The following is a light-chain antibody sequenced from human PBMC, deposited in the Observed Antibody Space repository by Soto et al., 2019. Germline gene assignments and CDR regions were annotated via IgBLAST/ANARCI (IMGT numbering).Light chain of an antibody. CDR3: SSYTSSSTLDV. J-gene: IGLJ1*01. CDR1: SSDVGGYNY. Sequence: QSALTQPASVSGSPGQSITISCTGTSSDVGGYNYVSWYQQHPGKAPKLMIYEVSNRPSGVSNRFSGSKSGNMASLTISGLQAEDEADYYCSSYTSSSTLDVFGTGTKVTVL. CDR2: EVS. V-gene: IGLV2-14*01.